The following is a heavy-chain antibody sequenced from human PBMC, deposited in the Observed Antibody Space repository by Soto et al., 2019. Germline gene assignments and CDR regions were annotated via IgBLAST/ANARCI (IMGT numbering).Heavy chain of an antibody. CDR1: GFTVSSNY. V-gene: IGHV3-66*04. J-gene: IGHJ4*02. D-gene: IGHD6-19*01. CDR3: ARHIAVAGPFDY. Sequence: EVQLVESGGGLVQPGGSLRLFCAASGFTVSSNYMSWVRQAPGKGLGWVSVIYSGASTYYADSVKGRFTISRDNSKNTLYLQMNGLRAEDTAVYYCARHIAVAGPFDYWGQGTLVTVSS. CDR2: IYSGAST.